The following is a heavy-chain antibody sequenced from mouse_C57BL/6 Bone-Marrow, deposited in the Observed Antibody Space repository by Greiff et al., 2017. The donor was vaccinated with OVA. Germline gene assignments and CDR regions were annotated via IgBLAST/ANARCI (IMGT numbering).Heavy chain of an antibody. J-gene: IGHJ4*01. D-gene: IGHD2-1*01. CDR2: IYPRSGNT. CDR1: GYTFTSYG. V-gene: IGHV1-81*01. Sequence: VQLQESGAELARPGASVKLSCKASGYTFTSYGISWVKQRTGQGLEWIGEIYPRSGNTYYNEKFKGKATLTAVKSSSTAYMELRSLTSEDSAVYFCARLGYYGNSSYAMDYWGQGTSVTVSS. CDR3: ARLGYYGNSSYAMDY.